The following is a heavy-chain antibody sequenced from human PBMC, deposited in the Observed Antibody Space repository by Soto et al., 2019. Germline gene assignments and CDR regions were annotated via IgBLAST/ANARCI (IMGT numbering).Heavy chain of an antibody. CDR2: ISVYNGKT. Sequence: QVQLVQSGAEVKEPGASVKVSCKASGYTFTRYGITWVRQAPGQGLEWMGWISVYNGKTNYAQKLQGRGTMTTDTSTSTAYMEVRSLRSDDKAVYYCGRRDGYGDPGYYMDVWGKGTTVTVSS. J-gene: IGHJ6*03. CDR1: GYTFTRYG. V-gene: IGHV1-18*01. D-gene: IGHD4-17*01. CDR3: GRRDGYGDPGYYMDV.